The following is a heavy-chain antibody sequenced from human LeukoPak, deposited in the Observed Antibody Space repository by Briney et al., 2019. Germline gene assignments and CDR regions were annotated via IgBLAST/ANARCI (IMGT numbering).Heavy chain of an antibody. D-gene: IGHD3-16*01. Sequence: SETLSLTCTVSGGSINSSSYYWGWIRQPPGKGLEWIGSIYYSGSTYYNPSLKSRVTISVDTSKNQFSLKLSSVTAADTAVYYCARRLSYVVWGQGTLVTISS. CDR1: GGSINSSSYY. CDR3: ARRLSYVV. CDR2: IYYSGST. J-gene: IGHJ4*02. V-gene: IGHV4-39*01.